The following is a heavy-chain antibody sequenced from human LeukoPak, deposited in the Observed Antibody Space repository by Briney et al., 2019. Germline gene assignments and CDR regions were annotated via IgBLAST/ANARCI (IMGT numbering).Heavy chain of an antibody. J-gene: IGHJ4*02. D-gene: IGHD3-10*01. Sequence: PSQTLSLTCTVSGGSISSGSYYWSWIRQPAGKGLEWIGRIYTSGSTNYNPSLKSRVTISVDTSKNQFSLKLSSVTAADTAVYYCAKSDYYGASDYWGQGTLVTVSS. V-gene: IGHV4-61*02. CDR3: AKSDYYGASDY. CDR1: GGSISSGSYY. CDR2: IYTSGST.